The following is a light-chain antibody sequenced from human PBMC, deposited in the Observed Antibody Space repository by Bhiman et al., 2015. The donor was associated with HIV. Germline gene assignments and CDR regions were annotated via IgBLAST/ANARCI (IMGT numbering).Light chain of an antibody. J-gene: IGLJ1*01. CDR2: DVS. Sequence: QSALTQPASVSGSPGQSITISCTGTSSDVGGYNYVSWYQQYPGKAPKLMIYDVSNRPSGVSNRFSGSKSGNTASLTISGLQAEDEADYYCCSYTTSTTLCVFGTGTKVPVL. CDR1: SSDVGGYNY. CDR3: CSYTTSTTLCV. V-gene: IGLV2-14*03.